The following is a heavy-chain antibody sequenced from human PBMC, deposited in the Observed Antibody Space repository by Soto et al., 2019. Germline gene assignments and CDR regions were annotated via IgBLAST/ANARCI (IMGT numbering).Heavy chain of an antibody. CDR3: ASPGTTGYYYYGMDV. J-gene: IGHJ6*02. D-gene: IGHD1-7*01. CDR1: GGTFSSYA. Sequence: QVQLVQSGAEVKKPGSSVKVSCKASGGTFSSYAISWVRQAPGQGLEWMGGVIPIFGTANYAQKFQGRVTITADKSTSTAYMELSSLRSEDTAVYYCASPGTTGYYYYGMDVWGQGTKVTVSS. CDR2: VIPIFGTA. V-gene: IGHV1-69*06.